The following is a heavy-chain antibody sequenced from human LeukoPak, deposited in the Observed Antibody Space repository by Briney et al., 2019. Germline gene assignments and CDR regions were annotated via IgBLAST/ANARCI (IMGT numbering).Heavy chain of an antibody. Sequence: GSLRLSCAASGFTFSSYGMHWVRQAPGKGLEWVAVISYDGSNKNYADSVKGRFTMSRDNSKNTMYLQMNGLRAEDTAVYYCAKDFGGLIDYWGQGTLVTVSS. J-gene: IGHJ4*02. CDR3: AKDFGGLIDY. CDR2: ISYDGSNK. CDR1: GFTFSSYG. D-gene: IGHD2-15*01. V-gene: IGHV3-30*18.